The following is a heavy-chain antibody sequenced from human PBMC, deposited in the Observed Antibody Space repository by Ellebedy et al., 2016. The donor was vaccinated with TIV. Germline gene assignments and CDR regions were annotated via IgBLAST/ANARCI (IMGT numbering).Heavy chain of an antibody. J-gene: IGHJ5*02. Sequence: ASVKVSCKASGYTFTSYYMHWVRQAPGQGLEWMGIINPSGGSTSYAQKFQGRVTMTRDTSTSTVYMELSSLRSEDTAVYYCARDLWPSAVAGTGWFDPWGQGTLVTVSS. CDR3: ARDLWPSAVAGTGWFDP. CDR1: GYTFTSYY. V-gene: IGHV1-46*01. CDR2: INPSGGST. D-gene: IGHD6-19*01.